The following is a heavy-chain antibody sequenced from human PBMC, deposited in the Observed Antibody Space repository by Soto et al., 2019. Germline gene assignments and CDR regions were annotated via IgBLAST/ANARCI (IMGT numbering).Heavy chain of an antibody. V-gene: IGHV1-69*06. D-gene: IGHD4-4*01. Sequence: SVKVSCKASGGTFSSYAISWVRQAPGQGLEWMGGIIPIFGTANYAQKFQGRVTITADKSTSTAYMELSSLRSEDTAVYYCARRALRDSNYDNWGQGTLVTVSS. J-gene: IGHJ4*02. CDR2: IIPIFGTA. CDR1: GGTFSSYA. CDR3: ARRALRDSNYDN.